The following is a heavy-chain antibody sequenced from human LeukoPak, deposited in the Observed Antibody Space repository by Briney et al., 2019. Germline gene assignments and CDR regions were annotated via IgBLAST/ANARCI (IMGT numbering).Heavy chain of an antibody. J-gene: IGHJ4*02. CDR1: GFTFGTYW. CDR2: ISSDGSFT. D-gene: IGHD1-7*01. Sequence: GGSLRLSCAASGFTFGTYWMHWVRQAPGKGLVWVSRISSDGSFTLYADSVKGRFTISRDNAKNSLYLQMNSLRAEDTALYYCARAGLYNWNYEGTTYFDFWGQGTLVTVSA. CDR3: ARAGLYNWNYEGTTYFDF. V-gene: IGHV3-74*01.